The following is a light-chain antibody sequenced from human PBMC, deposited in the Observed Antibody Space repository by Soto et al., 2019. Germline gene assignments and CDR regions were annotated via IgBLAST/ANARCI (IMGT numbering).Light chain of an antibody. Sequence: EIVLTQSPATLSLSPGERATLSCRASQSVSSYLAWYQQKPGQAPRLLIYDASNRATGVPARFSGSGSGTDFTLTIGSLEPEDFAVYYWQQRSNWPLTFGPGTKVDI. V-gene: IGKV3-11*01. CDR2: DAS. CDR3: QQRSNWPLT. J-gene: IGKJ3*01. CDR1: QSVSSY.